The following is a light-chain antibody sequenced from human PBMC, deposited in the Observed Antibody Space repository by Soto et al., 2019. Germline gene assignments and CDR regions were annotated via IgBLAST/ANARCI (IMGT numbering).Light chain of an antibody. V-gene: IGKV3-20*01. Sequence: EIVLTQSPGTLSLSPGERATLSCRASQSVSNNYLAWYQQKLGQAPRLLIYGVSSRATGIPERFSGSGSGTDFTLTISRLEPEDFAVYYCQHHGGSPLLTFGGGTKVEIK. J-gene: IGKJ4*01. CDR3: QHHGGSPLLT. CDR2: GVS. CDR1: QSVSNNY.